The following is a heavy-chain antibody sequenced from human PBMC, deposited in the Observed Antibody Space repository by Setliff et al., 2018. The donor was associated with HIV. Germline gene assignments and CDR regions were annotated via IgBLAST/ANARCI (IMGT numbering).Heavy chain of an antibody. V-gene: IGHV3-30*02. D-gene: IGHD1-26*01. Sequence: GGSLRLSCEVSGFSFSNYGMHWVRQAPGKGLEWMTFIRYDGSNKYYADSVKGRFTISRDNSKNTLYLQMNSLTTEDTAVYYCAKDWRWELPIYGMNVWGQGTTVTVSS. CDR1: GFSFSNYG. CDR3: AKDWRWELPIYGMNV. CDR2: IRYDGSNK. J-gene: IGHJ6*02.